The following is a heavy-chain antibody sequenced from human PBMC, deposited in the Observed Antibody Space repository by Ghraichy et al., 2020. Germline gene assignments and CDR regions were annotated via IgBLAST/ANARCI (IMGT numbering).Heavy chain of an antibody. J-gene: IGHJ6*02. CDR2: ISYDGSNK. CDR3: ARDPNYDILTGYYNYYGMDV. CDR1: GFIFSSYA. Sequence: GGSLRLSCAASGFIFSSYAVHWVRQAPGKGLDWVAFISYDGSNKYYADSVKGRFTISRDNSKNTLYLQMNSLRAEDTAVYFCARDPNYDILTGYYNYYGMDVWGQGTTVTVSS. D-gene: IGHD3-9*01. V-gene: IGHV3-30-3*01.